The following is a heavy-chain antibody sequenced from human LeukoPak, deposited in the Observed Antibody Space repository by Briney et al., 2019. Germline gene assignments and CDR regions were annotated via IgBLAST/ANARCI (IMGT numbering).Heavy chain of an antibody. D-gene: IGHD6-13*01. CDR3: ARQPALSSSSFYGMDV. J-gene: IGHJ6*02. V-gene: IGHV4-59*08. Sequence: KPSETLSLTCTVSGGSIRSDYWSWIRQPPGKGLEWIGYIYYSGTTNSGSTNYNPSLKSRVTISVDTSKNQFSLKVTSVTAEDTAVYYCARQPALSSSSFYGMDVWGQGTTVTVSS. CDR2: IYYSGTTNSGST. CDR1: GGSIRSDY.